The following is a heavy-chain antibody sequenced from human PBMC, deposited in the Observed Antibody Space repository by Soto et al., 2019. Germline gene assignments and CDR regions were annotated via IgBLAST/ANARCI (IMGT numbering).Heavy chain of an antibody. CDR1: GYNFNNYW. Sequence: GESLKISCKGSGYNFNNYWINWVRQMPGKGLEWMGRIDPYDSYTNYSPSFQGHVTFSVDTSSPTAYLQWSSLKASDTAMYYCARLVPYYYYGMDVWGQGTTVTVSS. CDR2: IDPYDSYT. V-gene: IGHV5-10-1*01. CDR3: ARLVPYYYYGMDV. D-gene: IGHD2-2*01. J-gene: IGHJ6*02.